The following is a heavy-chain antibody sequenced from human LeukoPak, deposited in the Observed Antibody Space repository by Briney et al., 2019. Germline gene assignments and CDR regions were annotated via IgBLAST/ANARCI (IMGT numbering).Heavy chain of an antibody. J-gene: IGHJ4*02. CDR3: ARVSYGDYYFDY. CDR1: GGSISSYY. V-gene: IGHV4-4*07. D-gene: IGHD4-17*01. Sequence: PSDTLSRTCTVSGGSISSYYWSWIRQPAGKGLEWIGRIYSSGSTNYNPSLKSRVTMSVDTSKNQLSLKLRSVTAADTAVYYCARVSYGDYYFDYWGQGTLVTVSS. CDR2: IYSSGST.